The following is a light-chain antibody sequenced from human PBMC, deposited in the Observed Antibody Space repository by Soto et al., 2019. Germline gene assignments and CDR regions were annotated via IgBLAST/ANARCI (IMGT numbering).Light chain of an antibody. J-gene: IGLJ1*01. CDR3: ASSTSDSLYV. CDR2: KVT. CDR1: SSDVGGNKY. Sequence: QSVLTQPASVSGSPGQSITISCTGTSSDVGGNKYVSWYQQYPGKVPKLLINKVTNRPSGVSYRFSGSKSGNTASLTISALLAEDEADYFCASSTSDSLYVFGTETKVTVL. V-gene: IGLV2-14*01.